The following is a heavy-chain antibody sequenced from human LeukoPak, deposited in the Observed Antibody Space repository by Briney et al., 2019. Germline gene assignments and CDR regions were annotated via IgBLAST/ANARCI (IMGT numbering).Heavy chain of an antibody. CDR2: INPNSGGT. V-gene: IGHV1-2*02. CDR3: ARDLERITMIVVVIGWFDP. Sequence: ASVKVSCKASGYTFTGYYMHWVRQAPGQGLEWMGWINPNSGGTNYAQKFQGRVTMTRDTSISTAYMELSRLRSDDTAVYYCARDLERITMIVVVIGWFDPWGQGTLVTVSS. CDR1: GYTFTGYY. J-gene: IGHJ5*02. D-gene: IGHD3-22*01.